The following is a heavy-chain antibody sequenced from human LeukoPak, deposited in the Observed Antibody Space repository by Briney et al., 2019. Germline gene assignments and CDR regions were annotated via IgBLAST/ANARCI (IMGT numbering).Heavy chain of an antibody. J-gene: IGHJ4*02. Sequence: SETLSLTCAVYGGSFSGYYWSWIRQPPGKGLEWIGEINHSGSTNYNPSLKSRVTISVDTSKNQFSLKLSSVTAAGTAVYYCARAPRSGDYVWGSYRYPSYFDYWGQGTLVTVSS. D-gene: IGHD3-16*02. V-gene: IGHV4-34*01. CDR1: GGSFSGYY. CDR3: ARAPRSGDYVWGSYRYPSYFDY. CDR2: INHSGST.